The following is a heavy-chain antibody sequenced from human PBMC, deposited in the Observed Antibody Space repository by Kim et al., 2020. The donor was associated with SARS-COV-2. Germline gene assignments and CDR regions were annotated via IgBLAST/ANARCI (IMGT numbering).Heavy chain of an antibody. CDR3: AKEVALGGNGWTDELYYFDY. V-gene: IGHV3-30*18. CDR2: ISYNRSYK. CDR1: GFTFNSYS. D-gene: IGHD6-19*01. J-gene: IGHJ4*02. Sequence: GGSLRLSCAASGFTFNSYSMHWVRQAPGKGLEWVSFISYNRSYKYYGDSVKGRFTISRDNSKNTLYLQMNSLRAEDTAVYYCAKEVALGGNGWTDELYYFDYWGQGTLVTVSS.